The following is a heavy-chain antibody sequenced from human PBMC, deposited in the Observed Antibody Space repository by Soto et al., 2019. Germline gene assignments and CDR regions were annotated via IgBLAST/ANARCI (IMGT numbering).Heavy chain of an antibody. D-gene: IGHD6-19*01. CDR2: ITSDTKTI. CDR1: GFRFSIYS. J-gene: IGHJ4*02. CDR3: ARSVEGHFDY. V-gene: IGHV3-48*02. Sequence: EVQLVESGGNLVQPGGSLRLSCAASGFRFSIYSMNWVRQAPGKGLEWSAYITSDTKTIKYADSVKGRFTISRDNGKNSVYLQMNSLRDEDTAVYYCARSVEGHFDYWAREPWSLSPQ.